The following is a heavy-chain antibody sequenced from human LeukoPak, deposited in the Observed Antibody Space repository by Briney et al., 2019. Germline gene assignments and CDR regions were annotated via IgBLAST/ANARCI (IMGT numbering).Heavy chain of an antibody. CDR3: AREPFWSGYYSNLHFDY. CDR1: EFAFSSYN. V-gene: IGHV3-21*01. J-gene: IGHJ4*02. D-gene: IGHD3-3*01. CDR2: ISSSSKYI. Sequence: GGSLRLSCAASEFAFSSYNMNWVRQAPGKGLEWVSSISSSSKYIYYADSVKGRFTISRDNAKNSLYLQMNSLRAEDTAVYYCAREPFWSGYYSNLHFDYWGQGTLVTVSS.